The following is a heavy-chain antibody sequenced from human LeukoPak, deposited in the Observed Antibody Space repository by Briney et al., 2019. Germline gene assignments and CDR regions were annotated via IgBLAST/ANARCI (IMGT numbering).Heavy chain of an antibody. Sequence: SETLSLTCTVSGGSISSYYWSWIRQPPGKGLEWIGYIYYSGSTNYNPSLKSRVTISVDTSKNQFSLKLSSVTAADTAVYYCARDMYSGSYYEYWGQGTLVTVSS. D-gene: IGHD1-26*01. CDR2: IYYSGST. V-gene: IGHV4-59*01. J-gene: IGHJ4*02. CDR3: ARDMYSGSYYEY. CDR1: GGSISSYY.